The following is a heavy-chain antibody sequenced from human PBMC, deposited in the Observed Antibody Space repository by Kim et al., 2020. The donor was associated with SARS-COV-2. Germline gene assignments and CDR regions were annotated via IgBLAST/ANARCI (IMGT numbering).Heavy chain of an antibody. V-gene: IGHV1-18*01. J-gene: IGHJ4*02. Sequence: ASVKVSCKASGYTFTSYGISWVRQAPGQGLEWMGWISAYNGNTNYAQKLQGRVTMTTDTSTSTAYMELRSLRSDDTAVYYRARDPRDYCSGGSCYPYYFDYWGQGTLVTVSS. CDR1: GYTFTSYG. D-gene: IGHD2-15*01. CDR3: ARDPRDYCSGGSCYPYYFDY. CDR2: ISAYNGNT.